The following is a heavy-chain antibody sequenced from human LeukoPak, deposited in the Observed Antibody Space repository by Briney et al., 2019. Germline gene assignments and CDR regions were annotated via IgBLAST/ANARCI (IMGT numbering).Heavy chain of an antibody. CDR2: IGYTGDT. CDR1: GGSISSGAYY. J-gene: IGHJ3*02. V-gene: IGHV4-31*03. CDR3: ARDSEVPAARKAFDI. Sequence: PSETLSLTCTVSGGSISSGAYYWSWVRQHPGKGLDWIGYIGYTGDTYYNPSLRSRVTISVDTSKTQFSLRLSSVTAADTAVYYCARDSEVPAARKAFDIWGQGTMVTVSS. D-gene: IGHD2-2*01.